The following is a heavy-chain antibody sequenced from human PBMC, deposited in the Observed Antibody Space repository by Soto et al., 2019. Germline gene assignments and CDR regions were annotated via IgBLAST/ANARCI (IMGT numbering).Heavy chain of an antibody. Sequence: EVQLLEAGGGLVQPGGSLRLSCTASGFTFSSSAMNWVRQAPEQGLEWVASVSENGGSRGGTYYADSVKGRFTISRDNSKNTLYLQMDSLRGADTAVYYCASAKAVVIAALGIWGQGTMVTVSS. V-gene: IGHV3-23*01. J-gene: IGHJ3*02. CDR1: GFTFSSSA. D-gene: IGHD2-21*01. CDR3: ASAKAVVIAALGI. CDR2: VSENGGSRGGT.